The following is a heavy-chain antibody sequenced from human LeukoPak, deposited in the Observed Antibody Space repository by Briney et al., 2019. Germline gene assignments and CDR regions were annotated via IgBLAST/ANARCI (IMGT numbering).Heavy chain of an antibody. CDR1: GGTFSSYA. J-gene: IGHJ6*02. Sequence: SVKVSCKASGGTFSSYAISWVRQAPGQGLERMGRIIPIFGMANYAQKFQGRVTITADKSTSTAYMELSSLRSEDTAVYYCARDWYYGMDVWGQGTTVTVSS. CDR3: ARDWYYGMDV. V-gene: IGHV1-69*04. CDR2: IIPIFGMA.